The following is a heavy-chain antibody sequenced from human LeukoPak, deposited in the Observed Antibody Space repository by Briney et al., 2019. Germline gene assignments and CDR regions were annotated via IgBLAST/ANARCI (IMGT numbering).Heavy chain of an antibody. CDR2: INSDGSST. V-gene: IGHV3-74*01. CDR1: GFTFSSYW. J-gene: IGHJ4*02. CDR3: ARARGYRQAPNDDY. D-gene: IGHD5-18*01. Sequence: GGSLRLSCAASGFTFSSYWMHWVRQAPGKGLVWVSRINSDGSSTSYADPVKGRFTISRDNAKNTLYLQMNSLRAEDTAVYYCARARGYRQAPNDDYWGQGTLVTVSS.